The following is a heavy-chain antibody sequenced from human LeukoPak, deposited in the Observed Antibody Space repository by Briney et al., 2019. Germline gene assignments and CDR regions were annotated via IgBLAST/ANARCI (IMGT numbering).Heavy chain of an antibody. CDR2: IYYSGSA. V-gene: IGHV4-39*07. Sequence: SETLSLTCTVSGGSISSSSYYWGWIRQPPGKGLEWIGSIYYSGSANYNPSLKSRVTISVDTSKNQFSLKLSSVTAADTAVYYCARKPPGRADYGLDVWGQGTTVTVSS. CDR1: GGSISSSSYY. J-gene: IGHJ6*02. CDR3: ARKPPGRADYGLDV. D-gene: IGHD1-14*01.